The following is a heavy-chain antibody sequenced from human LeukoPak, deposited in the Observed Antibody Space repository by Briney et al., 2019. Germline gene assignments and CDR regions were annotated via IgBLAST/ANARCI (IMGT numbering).Heavy chain of an antibody. J-gene: IGHJ4*02. D-gene: IGHD1-26*01. CDR1: GGSFSGYY. V-gene: IGHV4-34*01. CDR3: ASGWEWELLSPLDY. Sequence: SETLSLTCAVYGGSFSGYYWSWIRQPPGKGLEWIGEINHSGSTNYNPSLKSRVTISVDTSKNQFSLKLSSVTAADTAVYYCASGWEWELLSPLDYWGQGTLVTVSS. CDR2: INHSGST.